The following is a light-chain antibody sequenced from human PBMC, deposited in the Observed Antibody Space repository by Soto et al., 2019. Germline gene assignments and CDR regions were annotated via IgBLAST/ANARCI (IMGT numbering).Light chain of an antibody. Sequence: VMTQSPLSLPVTLGQPATLSCRASQNIRNYLIWYQQTPGQATRLLIYDVSNRATGIPARFSGSGSGTDFTLTISSLEPEDFAVYYCQQRSNWPRTFGQGTKVDIK. CDR2: DVS. CDR3: QQRSNWPRT. V-gene: IGKV3-11*01. CDR1: QNIRNY. J-gene: IGKJ1*01.